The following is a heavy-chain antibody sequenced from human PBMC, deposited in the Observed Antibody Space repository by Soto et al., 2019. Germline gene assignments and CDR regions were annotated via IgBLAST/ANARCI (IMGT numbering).Heavy chain of an antibody. CDR2: IFSNDEK. CDR3: ARIPGITIFGGDAFDI. D-gene: IGHD3-3*01. CDR1: GFSLSNARMG. J-gene: IGHJ3*02. V-gene: IGHV2-26*01. Sequence: VSGPTLVNPTETLTLTCTVSGFSLSNARMGVSWIRQPPGKALEWLAHIFSNDEKSYSTSLKSRLTISKDTSKSQVVLTMTNMDPVDTATYYCARIPGITIFGGDAFDIWGQGTMVTVSS.